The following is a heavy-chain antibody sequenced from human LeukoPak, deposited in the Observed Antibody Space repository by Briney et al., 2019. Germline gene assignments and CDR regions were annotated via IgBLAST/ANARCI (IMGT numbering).Heavy chain of an antibody. V-gene: IGHV3-23*01. D-gene: IGHD2-15*01. CDR1: GFTFSNYA. CDR3: ARVGGSWELIL. J-gene: IGHJ4*02. CDR2: ISGSGGDT. Sequence: PGGSLRLSCAASGFTFSNYAMSWVRQAPGKGLEWVSGISGSGGDTYYADSVKGRFTISRDNDKSSLYLQMNSLRGEDTAVYFCARVGGSWELILWGQGTLVTVS.